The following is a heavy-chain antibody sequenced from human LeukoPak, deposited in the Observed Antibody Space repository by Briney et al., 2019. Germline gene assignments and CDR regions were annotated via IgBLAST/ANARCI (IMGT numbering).Heavy chain of an antibody. CDR2: INPKSGGT. CDR3: ARGDTTMRYPMDV. CDR1: EYIFTDYY. Sequence: ASVKVSCKASEYIFTDYYMHWVRQAPGQRLDWLGWINPKSGGTNYPQRFQGSVTMTRDTSISTAYLELRRLRSDDTAVYYCARGDTTMRYPMDVWGKGTTVTVSS. V-gene: IGHV1-2*02. J-gene: IGHJ6*04. D-gene: IGHD5-18*01.